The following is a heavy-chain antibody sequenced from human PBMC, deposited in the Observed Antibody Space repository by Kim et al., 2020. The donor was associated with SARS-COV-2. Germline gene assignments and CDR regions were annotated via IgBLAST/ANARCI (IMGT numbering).Heavy chain of an antibody. CDR3: VRIPWEYSSSSLDS. CDR2: IYYSGSTYYGTT. Sequence: SETLSLTCSVSGGSISSRTYYWVWIRQPPGKGLEWIGTIYYSGSTYYGTTYYNPSLKSRATISVDTSKNQFSLKMSSVTAPDTAVYYCVRIPWEYSSSSLDSWGQGTLVAVSS. CDR1: GGSISSRTYY. V-gene: IGHV4-39*01. J-gene: IGHJ4*02. D-gene: IGHD6-6*01.